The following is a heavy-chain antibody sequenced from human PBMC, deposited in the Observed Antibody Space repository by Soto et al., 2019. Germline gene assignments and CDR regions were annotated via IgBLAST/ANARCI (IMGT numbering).Heavy chain of an antibody. CDR2: IIPILGIA. CDR3: ARETVTMDYYYYYYMDV. V-gene: IGHV1-69*04. D-gene: IGHD4-4*01. Sequence: SVKVSCKASGGTFSSYTISWVRQAPGQGLEWMGRIIPILGIANYAQKFQGRVTITADKSTSTAYMELSSLRSEDTAVYYCARETVTMDYYYYYYMDVWGKGTTVTVSS. J-gene: IGHJ6*03. CDR1: GGTFSSYT.